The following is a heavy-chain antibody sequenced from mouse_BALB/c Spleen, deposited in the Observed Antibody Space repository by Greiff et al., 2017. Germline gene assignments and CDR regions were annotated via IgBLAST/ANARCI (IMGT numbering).Heavy chain of an antibody. V-gene: IGHV1-7*01. D-gene: IGHD2-4*01. CDR1: GYTFTSYW. J-gene: IGHJ2*01. Sequence: VQLQQSGAELAKPGASVKMSCKASGYTFTSYWMHWVKQRPGQGLEWIGYINPSTGYTEYNQKFKDKATLTADKSSSTAYMQLSSLTSEDSAVYYCARGGLRRFFDYWGQGTTLTVSS. CDR2: INPSTGYT. CDR3: ARGGLRRFFDY.